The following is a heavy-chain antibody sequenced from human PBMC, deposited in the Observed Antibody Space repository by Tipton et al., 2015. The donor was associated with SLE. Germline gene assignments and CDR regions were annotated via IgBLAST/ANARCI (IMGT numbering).Heavy chain of an antibody. J-gene: IGHJ3*02. CDR1: GFTFRSYG. Sequence: SLRLSCAASGFTFRSYGMHWVRQAPGKGLEWVAFIRYDGSKKYYADSVKGRFTISRDNSKNTLYLQMNSLRAEDTAVYYCAKDLSRSFDIWGQGTMVTVSS. CDR2: IRYDGSKK. V-gene: IGHV3-30*02. CDR3: AKDLSRSFDI.